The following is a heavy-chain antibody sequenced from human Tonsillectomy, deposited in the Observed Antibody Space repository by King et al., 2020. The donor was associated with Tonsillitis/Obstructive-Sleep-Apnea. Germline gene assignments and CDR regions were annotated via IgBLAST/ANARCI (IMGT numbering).Heavy chain of an antibody. V-gene: IGHV2-5*02. CDR2: IYWDEDK. Sequence: TLKESGPTLVKPTETLTLTCTFSGFSLTTSGVGVGWIRQPPGQALEWLALIYWDEDKPYSPSLKSRLTVTKDTSKNQVVLTMTNVDPEDTATYYCAHTLYDTSSPGYFAYWGQGTLVTVSS. J-gene: IGHJ4*02. CDR1: GFSLTTSGVG. CDR3: AHTLYDTSSPGYFAY. D-gene: IGHD6-6*01.